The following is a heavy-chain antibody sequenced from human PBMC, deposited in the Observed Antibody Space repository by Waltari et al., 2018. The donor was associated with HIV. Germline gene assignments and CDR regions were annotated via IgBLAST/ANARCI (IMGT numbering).Heavy chain of an antibody. CDR2: MNPNSGNT. D-gene: IGHD4-17*01. CDR3: ARGPQDYPKYYFDY. Sequence: VQLVQSGAEVQKPGASVKVSCKASGYTFTSYDINWVRQATGQGLEWLGWMNPNSGNTGYAQRFQGRVTMTRNTSISTAYMELSSLRSEDTAVYFCARGPQDYPKYYFDYWGQGTLVTVSS. V-gene: IGHV1-8*01. CDR1: GYTFTSYD. J-gene: IGHJ4*02.